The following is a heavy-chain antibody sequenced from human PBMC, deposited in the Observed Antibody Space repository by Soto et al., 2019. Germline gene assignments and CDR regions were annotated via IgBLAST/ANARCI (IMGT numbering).Heavy chain of an antibody. Sequence: QVQLVQSGAEVKKPGSSVKVSCKASADTFNSYSLSWLRQAPGQRLEWMGGITPVFGTADYAQSFEDRLTITADDSTNTVYMELSSLRSDDTAVYYCARSRAGTTVNRWFDPWGQGAMVTVSS. CDR2: ITPVFGTA. V-gene: IGHV1-69*01. D-gene: IGHD4-17*01. CDR1: ADTFNSYS. J-gene: IGHJ5*02. CDR3: ARSRAGTTVNRWFDP.